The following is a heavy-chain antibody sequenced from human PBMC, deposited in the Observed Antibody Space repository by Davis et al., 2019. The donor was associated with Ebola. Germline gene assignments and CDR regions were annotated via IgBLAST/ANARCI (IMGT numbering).Heavy chain of an antibody. V-gene: IGHV3-23*01. Sequence: GESLKISCAVSGFTFSSYAMSWVRQAPGKGLDCVSHISISGGTTYYADSVKGRFTISRDNSKNTLYLQMNRLRAEDTAVYYCAKDGSATSFASWGQGALVTVSS. CDR2: ISISGGTT. CDR1: GFTFSSYA. CDR3: AKDGSATSFAS. D-gene: IGHD6-19*01. J-gene: IGHJ4*02.